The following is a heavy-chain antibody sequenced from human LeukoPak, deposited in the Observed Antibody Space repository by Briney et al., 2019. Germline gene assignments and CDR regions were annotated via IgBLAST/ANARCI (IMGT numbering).Heavy chain of an antibody. J-gene: IGHJ4*02. D-gene: IGHD3-16*02. Sequence: ASVKVSCKASGYTFTSYGISWVRQAPGQGLEWMGWISAYNGNTNYAQKLRGRVTMTTDTSTSTAYVELRSLRSDDTAVYYCARDGLRLGELSPTPDYWGQGTLVTVSS. V-gene: IGHV1-18*01. CDR2: ISAYNGNT. CDR1: GYTFTSYG. CDR3: ARDGLRLGELSPTPDY.